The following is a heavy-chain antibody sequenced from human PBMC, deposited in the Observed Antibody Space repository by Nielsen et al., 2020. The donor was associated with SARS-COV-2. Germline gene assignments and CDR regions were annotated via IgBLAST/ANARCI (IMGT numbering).Heavy chain of an antibody. V-gene: IGHV3-66*01. CDR1: GFTFSSYG. D-gene: IGHD2-8*01. CDR2: IYSGGST. CDR3: TKGRYYGLDV. J-gene: IGHJ6*02. Sequence: GESLKISCAASGFTFSSYGMHWVRQAPGKGLECVSVIYSGGSTYYADSVKGRFTVSRDNTKNTLYLQMNSLRAEDTAVYYCTKGRYYGLDVWGQGTTVTVSS.